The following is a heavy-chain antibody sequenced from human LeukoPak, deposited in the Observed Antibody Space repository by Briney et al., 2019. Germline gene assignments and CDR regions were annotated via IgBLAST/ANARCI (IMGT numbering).Heavy chain of an antibody. CDR2: IIPIFGTA. V-gene: IGHV1-69*13. D-gene: IGHD3-22*01. Sequence: SVKVSCKASGGTFGSYAISWVRQAPGQGLEWMGGIIPIFGTANYAQKFHGRVTITADESTSTAYMELSSLRSEDTAVYYCARPGVTTMIVVADALDIWGQGTMVTVSS. CDR1: GGTFGSYA. CDR3: ARPGVTTMIVVADALDI. J-gene: IGHJ3*02.